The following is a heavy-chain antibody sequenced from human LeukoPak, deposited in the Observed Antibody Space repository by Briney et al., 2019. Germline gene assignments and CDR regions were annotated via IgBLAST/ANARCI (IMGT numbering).Heavy chain of an antibody. Sequence: PSETLSLTCSVSGASISGGTYYWGWIRQPPGKGLEWIGSIYYTGSTYDNPSLKSRVTISVDTSKIQFSLKLSSVTAADTAVYYCARRGGSGRAFDYWGQGTLVTVSS. D-gene: IGHD1-26*01. CDR1: GASISGGTYY. J-gene: IGHJ4*02. V-gene: IGHV4-39*01. CDR2: IYYTGST. CDR3: ARRGGSGRAFDY.